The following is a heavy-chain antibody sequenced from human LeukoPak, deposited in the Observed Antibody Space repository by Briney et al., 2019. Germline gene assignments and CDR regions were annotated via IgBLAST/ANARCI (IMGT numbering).Heavy chain of an antibody. CDR3: ARGDRGTAAGNNWFNP. V-gene: IGHV3-30*04. CDR2: ISYDGKEK. D-gene: IGHD6-13*01. J-gene: IGHJ5*02. CDR1: GFTLSTYA. Sequence: PGGSLRLSCAASGFTLSTYAMSWVRQTPGKGLEWVAVISYDGKEKYHADSVKGRFTISRDNSKNTLYLQMNSLRVEDTAVYYCARGDRGTAAGNNWFNPWGQGTLVTVSS.